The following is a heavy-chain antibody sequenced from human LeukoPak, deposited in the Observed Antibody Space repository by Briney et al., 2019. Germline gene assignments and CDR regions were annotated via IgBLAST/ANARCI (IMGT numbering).Heavy chain of an antibody. D-gene: IGHD2-2*01. Sequence: ASVKVSCKASGYTFTSYDINWVRQATGQGLEWMGWMNPNSGNTGYAQKFQGRVTITADESTSTAYMELSSLRSEDTAVYYCASADIVVVPAARGFDYWGQGTLVTVSS. CDR3: ASADIVVVPAARGFDY. CDR1: GYTFTSYD. J-gene: IGHJ4*02. V-gene: IGHV1-8*03. CDR2: MNPNSGNT.